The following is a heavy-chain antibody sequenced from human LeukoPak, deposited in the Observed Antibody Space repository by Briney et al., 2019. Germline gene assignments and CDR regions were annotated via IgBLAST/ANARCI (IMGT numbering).Heavy chain of an antibody. CDR3: AKDLVGAYDY. V-gene: IGHV3-23*01. CDR2: ISGSGGST. CDR1: GFTFSSYA. J-gene: IGHJ4*02. D-gene: IGHD1-26*01. Sequence: PGGSLRLSCAASGFTFSSYAMSWVRQAPGKGLEGVSAISGSGGSTYYVDYVKGRFTISRDNSKNTLYLQMNSLRAEDAAVYYCAKDLVGAYDYWGQGTLVTVSS.